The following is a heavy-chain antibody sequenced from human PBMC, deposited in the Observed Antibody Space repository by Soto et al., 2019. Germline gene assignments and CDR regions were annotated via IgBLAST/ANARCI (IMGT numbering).Heavy chain of an antibody. V-gene: IGHV4-39*01. J-gene: IGHJ4*02. Sequence: SETLSLTCSVSGGSISSSPYYWGWIRQPPGKGLEWLGTIYYSGTTSYNPSLKSRVIISVDTSNNQLFLKLRSVTAADTAVYYCARHRQYYDTSGYQRRYFDYWGQGTQVTVSS. CDR3: ARHRQYYDTSGYQRRYFDY. CDR1: GGSISSSPYY. CDR2: IYYSGTT. D-gene: IGHD3-22*01.